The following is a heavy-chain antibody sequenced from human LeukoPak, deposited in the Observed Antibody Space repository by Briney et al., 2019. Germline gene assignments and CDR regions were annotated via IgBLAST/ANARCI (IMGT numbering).Heavy chain of an antibody. CDR2: INHSGST. CDR3: ARDHNSGSYLIQH. J-gene: IGHJ1*01. CDR1: GGSFSGYY. D-gene: IGHD1-26*01. V-gene: IGHV4-34*01. Sequence: SETLSLTCAVYGGSFSGYYWSWIRQPPGKGLEWIGEINHSGSTNYNPSLKSRVTISVDTSKNQFSLKLSSVTAADTAVYYCARDHNSGSYLIQHWGQGTLVTVSS.